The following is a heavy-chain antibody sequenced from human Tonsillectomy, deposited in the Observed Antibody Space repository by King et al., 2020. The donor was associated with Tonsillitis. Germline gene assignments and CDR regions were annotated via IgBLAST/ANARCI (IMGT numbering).Heavy chain of an antibody. Sequence: VQLVESGGGVVQPGRSLRLSCAASGFTFSNYGMHWVRQAPGKGLEWVAVISYDGSNKYYADFVKGRFTISRENSKNTLYLQMNSLRTEATAVYSCANEGAETTLGGYFDYWGQGTLVTVSS. CDR3: ANEGAETTLGGYFDY. CDR2: ISYDGSNK. J-gene: IGHJ4*02. CDR1: GFTFSNYG. V-gene: IGHV3-30*18. D-gene: IGHD4-17*01.